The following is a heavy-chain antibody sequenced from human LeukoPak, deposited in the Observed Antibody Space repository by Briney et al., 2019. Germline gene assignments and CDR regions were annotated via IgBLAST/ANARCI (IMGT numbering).Heavy chain of an antibody. CDR1: GFTFSSYW. CDR3: ARARGGYDLDY. Sequence: GGSLRLSCAASGFTFSSYWMSWVRQAPGKGLEWVANIKQDGGEEYYVESVKGRFTISRDNVKNSLYLQINSLRVEDTAVYYCARARGGYDLDYWGQGTLVTVSS. CDR2: IKQDGGEE. D-gene: IGHD5-12*01. J-gene: IGHJ4*02. V-gene: IGHV3-7*01.